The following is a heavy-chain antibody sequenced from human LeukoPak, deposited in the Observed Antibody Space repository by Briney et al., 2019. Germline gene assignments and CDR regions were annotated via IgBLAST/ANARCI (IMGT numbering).Heavy chain of an antibody. CDR1: GGSFSGYY. D-gene: IGHD3-22*01. Sequence: SETLSLTCAVYGGSFSGYYWSWIRQPPGKGLEWIGEINHSGRTNYNPSLKSRVTISVDTSKNQFSLKLSSVTAADTAVYYCARDREIVGLFDYWGQGTLVTVSS. CDR2: INHSGRT. CDR3: ARDREIVGLFDY. J-gene: IGHJ4*02. V-gene: IGHV4-34*01.